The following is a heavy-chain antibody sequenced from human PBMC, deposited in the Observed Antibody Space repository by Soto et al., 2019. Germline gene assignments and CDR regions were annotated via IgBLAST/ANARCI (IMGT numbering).Heavy chain of an antibody. D-gene: IGHD2-15*01. CDR1: GGTFSSYA. CDR2: IIPIFGTA. V-gene: IGHV1-69*13. J-gene: IGHJ6*02. Sequence: SVKVSCKASGGTFSSYAISWVRQAPGQGLEWMGGIIPIFGTANYAQKFQGRVTITADESTSTAYMGLSSLRSEDTAVYYCARDLCSGGSCYSGVYYYGMDVWGQGTTVTVSS. CDR3: ARDLCSGGSCYSGVYYYGMDV.